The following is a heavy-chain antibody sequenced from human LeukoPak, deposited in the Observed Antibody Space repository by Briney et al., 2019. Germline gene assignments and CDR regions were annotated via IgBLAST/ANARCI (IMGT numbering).Heavy chain of an antibody. Sequence: GGSLRLSCAASGFTFSSYAMSWVRQAPGKGLQWVANINHDGSVKNYVGSVKGRFAISRDNAQNSFYLQMNSLETDDTAVYYCAKDSYSKGDYWGQGTLVTVSS. CDR1: GFTFSSYA. D-gene: IGHD4-11*01. J-gene: IGHJ4*02. CDR3: AKDSYSKGDY. CDR2: INHDGSVK. V-gene: IGHV3-7*01.